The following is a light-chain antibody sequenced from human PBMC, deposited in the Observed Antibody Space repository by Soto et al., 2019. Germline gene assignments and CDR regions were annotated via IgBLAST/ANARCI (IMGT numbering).Light chain of an antibody. CDR1: QSINIY. Sequence: DIQMTQSPSSLSASVGDRVTSTCRTSQSINIYLNWYQQKVGEPPRLLIFGASNLQSGVPSRFSGSGVGTHFTLTIRSLQAEDFATYYCQQGYTKSPLTFAGGTKGDIK. J-gene: IGKJ4*01. CDR2: GAS. V-gene: IGKV1-39*01. CDR3: QQGYTKSPLT.